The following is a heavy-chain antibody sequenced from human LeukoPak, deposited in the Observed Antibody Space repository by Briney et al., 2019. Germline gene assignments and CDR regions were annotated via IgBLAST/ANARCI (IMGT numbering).Heavy chain of an antibody. V-gene: IGHV4-59*01. CDR2: IYYSGNT. CDR3: ARDWGVGGRPGYMDV. D-gene: IGHD6-6*01. J-gene: IGHJ6*03. CDR1: GGSISSYY. Sequence: SETLSLTCTVSGGSISSYYWSWIRQPPGKGLEWIGYIYYSGNTNYNPSLKSRVTILVDTSKNQVSLKLSSVTAADTAVYFCARDWGVGGRPGYMDVWGKGTTVTVSS.